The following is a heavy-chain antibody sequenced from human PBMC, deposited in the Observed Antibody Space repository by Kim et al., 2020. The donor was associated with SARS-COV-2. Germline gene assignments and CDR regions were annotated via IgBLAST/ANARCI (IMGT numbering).Heavy chain of an antibody. Sequence: SVKVSCKASGGTFSSYAISLVRQAPGQGLDWMGRIIPILGIANYAQKFPGRVSITADKSTSTAYMELSSLRYEDTAVYYCARSRPPFDIWGQGTRVTFS. CDR1: GGTFSSYA. CDR3: ARSRPPFDI. J-gene: IGHJ3*02. V-gene: IGHV1-69*04. CDR2: IIPILGIA.